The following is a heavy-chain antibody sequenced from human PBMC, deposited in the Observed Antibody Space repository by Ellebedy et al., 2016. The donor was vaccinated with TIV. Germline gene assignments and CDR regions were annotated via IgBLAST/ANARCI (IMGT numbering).Heavy chain of an antibody. Sequence: GGSLRLSCAASGFTIDDYAMHWVRQAPGKGLVWVSRICRDGSCKAYADSVKGRFTISRDNAKSTLYLQMNSLRAEDTAVYYCARDILAMGYWGQGTLVTVSS. CDR2: ICRDGSCK. CDR1: GFTIDDYA. CDR3: ARDILAMGY. V-gene: IGHV3-74*01. J-gene: IGHJ4*02. D-gene: IGHD5-24*01.